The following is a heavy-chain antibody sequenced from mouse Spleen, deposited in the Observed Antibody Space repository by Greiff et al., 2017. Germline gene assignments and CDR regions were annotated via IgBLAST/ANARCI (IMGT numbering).Heavy chain of an antibody. Sequence: VQLQQSGAELVKPGASVKLSCKASGYTFTSYDINWVRQRPEQGLEWIGWIIPGDGSTKYNEKFKGKATLTTDKSSSTAYMQLSRLTSDDSAVYFCARSFYDYDGYYAMDYWGQGTSVTVSS. D-gene: IGHD2-4*01. V-gene: IGHV1-85*01. CDR1: GYTFTSYD. CDR2: IIPGDGST. J-gene: IGHJ4*01. CDR3: ARSFYDYDGYYAMDY.